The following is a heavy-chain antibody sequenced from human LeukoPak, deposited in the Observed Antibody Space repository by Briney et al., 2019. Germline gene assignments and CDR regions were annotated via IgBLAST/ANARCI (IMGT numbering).Heavy chain of an antibody. D-gene: IGHD6-13*01. CDR3: ARERGSSWKTNNNWFDP. CDR1: GGSISSYY. Sequence: SETLSLTCTVSGGSISSYYWSWIRQPPGKGLAWIGYIYYSGSTNYNPSLKNRFTISVDTSKNQFSLKLTSVTAADTAVYYCARERGSSWKTNNNWFDPWGQGTLVTVSS. J-gene: IGHJ5*02. V-gene: IGHV4-59*01. CDR2: IYYSGST.